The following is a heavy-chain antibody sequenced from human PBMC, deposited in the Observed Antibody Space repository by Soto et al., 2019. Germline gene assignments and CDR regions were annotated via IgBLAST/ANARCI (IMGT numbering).Heavy chain of an antibody. Sequence: GASVKVSCKASGYTFTSYAMHWVRQAPGQRLEWMGWINAGNGNTKYSQKFQGRVTITRDTSASTAYMELSSLRSEDTAVYYCATLTYYHDSSGSNPLFDIWGQGTMVTVSS. D-gene: IGHD3-22*01. CDR3: ATLTYYHDSSGSNPLFDI. V-gene: IGHV1-3*01. J-gene: IGHJ3*02. CDR1: GYTFTSYA. CDR2: INAGNGNT.